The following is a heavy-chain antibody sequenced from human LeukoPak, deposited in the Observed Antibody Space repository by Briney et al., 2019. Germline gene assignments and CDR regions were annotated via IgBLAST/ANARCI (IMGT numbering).Heavy chain of an antibody. CDR1: GYTFTDYY. CDR2: INPNSGGT. V-gene: IGHV1-2*02. Sequence: ASVKVSCKASGYTFTDYYMHWVRQAPGQGLEWMGWINPNSGGTKYAQKFQGRVTLTRDTSISTAYMELRGLRSDDTAAYCCARDGALDFWGQGTLVTVSS. CDR3: ARDGALDF. J-gene: IGHJ4*02. D-gene: IGHD3-16*01.